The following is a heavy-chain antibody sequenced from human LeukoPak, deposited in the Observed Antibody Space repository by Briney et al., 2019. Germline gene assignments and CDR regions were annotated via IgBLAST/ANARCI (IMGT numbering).Heavy chain of an antibody. Sequence: GGALRLSCAASGFILSDYAIRWVRQAPGRGLGCVSSLSAGGSVTFYADSVKGRSTMSRDNSKNTLSLQMNSLRPDDTAVYYCAKGAVVLANHNWFDPWGQGTLVTVSS. V-gene: IGHV3-23*01. CDR2: LSAGGSVT. CDR3: AKGAVVLANHNWFDP. CDR1: GFILSDYA. D-gene: IGHD2-21*01. J-gene: IGHJ5*02.